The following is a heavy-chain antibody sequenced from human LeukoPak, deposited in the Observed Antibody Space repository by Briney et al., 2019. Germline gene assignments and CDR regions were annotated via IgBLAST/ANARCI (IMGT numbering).Heavy chain of an antibody. CDR3: ARDRTKSPNAFDI. Sequence: PSETLSLTCTVSGVSISSYYWSWIRQPPGKGLEWIGYIYYSGSTNYNPSLKSRVTISVDTSKNQFSLKLSSVTAADTAVYYCARDRTKSPNAFDIWGQGTMVTVSS. D-gene: IGHD2-8*01. J-gene: IGHJ3*02. V-gene: IGHV4-59*01. CDR2: IYYSGST. CDR1: GVSISSYY.